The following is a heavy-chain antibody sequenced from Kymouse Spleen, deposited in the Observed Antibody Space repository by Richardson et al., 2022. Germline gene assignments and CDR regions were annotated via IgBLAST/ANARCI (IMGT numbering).Heavy chain of an antibody. Sequence: EVQLVESGGGLVQPGRSLRLSCAASGFTFDDYAMHWVRQAPGKGLEWVSGISWNSGSIGYADSVKGRFTISRDNAKNSLYLQMNSLRAEDTALYYCAKDMPPSGDYYYGMDVWGQGTTVTVSS. J-gene: IGHJ6*02. CDR2: ISWNSGSI. CDR3: AKDMPPSGDYYYGMDV. D-gene: IGHD3-10*01. CDR1: GFTFDDYA. V-gene: IGHV3-9*01.